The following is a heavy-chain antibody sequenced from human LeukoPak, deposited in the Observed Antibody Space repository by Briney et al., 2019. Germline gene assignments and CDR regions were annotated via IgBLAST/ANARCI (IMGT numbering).Heavy chain of an antibody. Sequence: SETLSLTCTGSGRSISSYYWSWIRQPPGKGLEWIGYIYYSGSTNYNPSLKSRVTISVDTSKNQFSLKLSSVTAADTAVYYCARDSDRAGIAAAGPFDPWGQGTLVTVSS. D-gene: IGHD6-13*01. CDR1: GRSISSYY. CDR2: IYYSGST. J-gene: IGHJ5*02. V-gene: IGHV4-59*12. CDR3: ARDSDRAGIAAAGPFDP.